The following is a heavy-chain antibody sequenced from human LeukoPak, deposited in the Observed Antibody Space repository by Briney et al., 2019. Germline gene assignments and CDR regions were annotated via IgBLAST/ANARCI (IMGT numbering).Heavy chain of an antibody. CDR3: ARIPYGYSGYDYYFDY. J-gene: IGHJ4*02. CDR2: VSAYNGNT. V-gene: IGHV1-18*01. CDR1: GYTFTSYG. D-gene: IGHD5-12*01. Sequence: GASVKVSCKASGYTFTSYGIGWVRQAPGQGLEWMGWVSAYNGNTHYAQKYQGRVTMTTDSFMRTAYMELRSLRSDDTAIYFCARIPYGYSGYDYYFDYWGQGALVTVSS.